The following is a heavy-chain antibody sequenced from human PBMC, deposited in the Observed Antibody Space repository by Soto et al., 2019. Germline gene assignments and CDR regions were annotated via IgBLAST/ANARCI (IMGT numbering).Heavy chain of an antibody. J-gene: IGHJ6*02. CDR2: ISYDGSNK. CDR1: GFTFSSYG. D-gene: IGHD3-22*01. V-gene: IGHV3-30*18. Sequence: GGSLRLSCAASGFTFSSYGMHWVRQAPGKGLEWVAVISYDGSNKYYADSVKGRFTISRDNSKNTLYLQMNSLRAEDTAVYYCAKDLGNYYDGITYYYYGMDVWGQGTTVTVSS. CDR3: AKDLGNYYDGITYYYYGMDV.